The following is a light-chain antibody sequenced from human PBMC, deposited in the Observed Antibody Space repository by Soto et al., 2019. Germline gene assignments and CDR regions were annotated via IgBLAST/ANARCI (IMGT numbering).Light chain of an antibody. CDR3: SSFAGSYTHV. CDR1: NSDVGGYNY. J-gene: IGLJ1*01. V-gene: IGLV2-11*01. Sequence: QSALTQPRSVSGSPGQAVTFSCTGTNSDVGGYNYVSWYQQHPDKAPKLIIYDVTKRPSGVPDRFSGSKSGNTASLTISGLQAEDEADYFCSSFAGSYTHVFGSGTKVTVI. CDR2: DVT.